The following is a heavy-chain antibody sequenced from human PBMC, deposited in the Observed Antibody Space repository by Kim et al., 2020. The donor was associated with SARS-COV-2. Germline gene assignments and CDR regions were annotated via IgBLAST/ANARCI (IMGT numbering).Heavy chain of an antibody. Sequence: GVSLRLSCAASGFTFDDYGMSWVRQAPGKGLEWVSGINWNGGSTGYADSVKGRFTISRDNAKNSLYLQMNSLRAEDTALYHCARDPDYYGSGSESSYGMDVWGQGTTVTVSS. V-gene: IGHV3-20*01. J-gene: IGHJ6*02. D-gene: IGHD3-10*01. CDR1: GFTFDDYG. CDR2: INWNGGST. CDR3: ARDPDYYGSGSESSYGMDV.